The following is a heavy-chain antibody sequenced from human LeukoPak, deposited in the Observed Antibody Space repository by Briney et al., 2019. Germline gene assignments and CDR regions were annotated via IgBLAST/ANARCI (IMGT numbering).Heavy chain of an antibody. D-gene: IGHD2-2*01. CDR3: AKDCSSTSCYDY. Sequence: GGSLRLSCVASEFIFSIYWMHWVRQAPGKGLVWVSAISGSGGSTYYADSVKGRFTISRDNSKNTLYLQMNSLRAEDTAVYYCAKDCSSTSCYDYWGQGTLVTVSS. J-gene: IGHJ4*02. V-gene: IGHV3-23*01. CDR1: EFIFSIYW. CDR2: ISGSGGST.